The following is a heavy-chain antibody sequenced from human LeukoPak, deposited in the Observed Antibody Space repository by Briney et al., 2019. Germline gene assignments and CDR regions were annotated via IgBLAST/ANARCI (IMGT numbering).Heavy chain of an antibody. CDR3: ARSLPRPNWGSNYYYGMDV. D-gene: IGHD7-27*01. V-gene: IGHV1-18*01. CDR1: GYTFTSYG. Sequence: ASVKVSCKASGYTFTSYGISWVRQAPGQGLEWMGWISAYNGNTNYAQKLQGRVTMTTDTSTSTAYMELRSLRSDDTAVYYCARSLPRPNWGSNYYYGMDVWGQGTTVTVSS. CDR2: ISAYNGNT. J-gene: IGHJ6*02.